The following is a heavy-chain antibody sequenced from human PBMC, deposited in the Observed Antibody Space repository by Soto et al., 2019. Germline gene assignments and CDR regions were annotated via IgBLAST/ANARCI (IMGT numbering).Heavy chain of an antibody. D-gene: IGHD5-12*01. V-gene: IGHV1-69*01. Sequence: QVQLVQSGAEVKKPGSSVKVSCKASGGAFGSYAINWVQQAPGQGLEWMRGIIPMFDTTNYAQRFQGRVTVTADESTSTVYLELTRLRSEDTGMYYCTRHRGYSSGYWGQDFWGQGTLVTVSS. CDR2: IIPMFDTT. J-gene: IGHJ4*02. CDR3: TRHRGYSSGYWGQDF. CDR1: GGAFGSYA.